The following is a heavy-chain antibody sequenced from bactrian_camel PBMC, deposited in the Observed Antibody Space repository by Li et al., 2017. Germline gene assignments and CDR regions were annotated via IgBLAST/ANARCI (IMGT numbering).Heavy chain of an antibody. CDR2: FYTRLGSS. D-gene: IGHD7*01. J-gene: IGHJ4*01. V-gene: IGHV3S63*01. Sequence: HVQLVESGGGSVQAGGSLRLSCAASGYTRDSNSMGWFRQRPGQQRQGVATFYTRLGSSHHHDLVQGRFTISQGSAKNTVFLQMDNLKPEDSGMYYCAADFPGDRRRSTLQIGRTALTFNWSGQGTQVTVST. CDR1: GYTRDSNS.